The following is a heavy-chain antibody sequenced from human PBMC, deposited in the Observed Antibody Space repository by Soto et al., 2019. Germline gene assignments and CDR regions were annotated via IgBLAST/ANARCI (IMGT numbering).Heavy chain of an antibody. J-gene: IGHJ6*02. CDR2: IWYDGSNK. D-gene: IGHD3-16*02. V-gene: IGHV3-33*01. CDR3: SPLVELSSRGDV. CDR1: GFTFSSYG. Sequence: QVQLVESGGGVVQPGRSLRLSCAASGFTFSSYGMHWVRQAPGKGLEWVAVIWYDGSNKYYADSVKGRFTISRDNSKNTLYMQMNSLRAEDTAVYYCSPLVELSSRGDVWGQGTTLTVSS.